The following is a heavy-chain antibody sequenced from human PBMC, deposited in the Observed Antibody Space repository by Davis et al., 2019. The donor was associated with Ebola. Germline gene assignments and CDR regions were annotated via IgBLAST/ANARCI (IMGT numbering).Heavy chain of an antibody. V-gene: IGHV4-59*08. J-gene: IGHJ4*02. CDR3: ARRAYYYDSSGYHTGSFDY. CDR2: IYYSGST. CDR1: GGSISSYY. D-gene: IGHD3-22*01. Sequence: MPSETLSLTCTVSGGSISSYYLSWIRQPPGKGLEWIGYIYYSGSTNYNPSLKSRVTISLDTSKNQFSLKLTSVTAADTAVYYCARRAYYYDSSGYHTGSFDYWGQGTLVTVSS.